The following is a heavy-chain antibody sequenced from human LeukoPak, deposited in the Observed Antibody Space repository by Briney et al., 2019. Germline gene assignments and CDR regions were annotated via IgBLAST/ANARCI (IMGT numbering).Heavy chain of an antibody. CDR3: ARPDTAMDEDYYYYIDV. V-gene: IGHV1-69*06. D-gene: IGHD5-18*01. CDR2: IIPIFGTA. J-gene: IGHJ6*03. CDR1: GGTFSSYA. Sequence: SVKVSCKASGGTFSSYAISWVRQAPGQGLEWMGGIIPIFGTAHYAQKFQGRVTITADKSTSTAYMELSSLRSEDTAVYYCARPDTAMDEDYYYYIDVWGKGTTVTVSS.